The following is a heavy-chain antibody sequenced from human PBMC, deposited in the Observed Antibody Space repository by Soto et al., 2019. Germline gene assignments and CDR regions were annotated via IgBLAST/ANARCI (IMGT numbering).Heavy chain of an antibody. CDR2: ISATGGGT. Sequence: GGALRLSCAASGFKCSNYAMSWVRQAPGKGLEWVSLISATGGGTYYADSVKGRFTISRDNSHNTLYLQVHSLTAEDTAVYYCAKDRRAGGNSAFYFDFWGQGAQVTVS. CDR1: GFKCSNYA. V-gene: IGHV3-23*01. D-gene: IGHD3-16*01. J-gene: IGHJ4*02. CDR3: AKDRRAGGNSAFYFDF.